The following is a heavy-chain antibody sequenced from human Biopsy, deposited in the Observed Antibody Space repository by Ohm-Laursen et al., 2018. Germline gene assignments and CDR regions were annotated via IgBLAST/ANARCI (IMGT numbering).Heavy chain of an antibody. CDR1: GKTFSDYQ. D-gene: IGHD2-15*01. Sequence: SETLSLTRAVFGKTFSDYQWSWIRRPPGKGLEWIGQINQAGTTNYNPSLKSRVSISADASKYEFSLRLTSVTAADTAVYLCGNEVHGRDYWGLGAQVTVSS. J-gene: IGHJ4*02. V-gene: IGHV4-34*08. CDR3: GNEVHGRDY. CDR2: INQAGTT.